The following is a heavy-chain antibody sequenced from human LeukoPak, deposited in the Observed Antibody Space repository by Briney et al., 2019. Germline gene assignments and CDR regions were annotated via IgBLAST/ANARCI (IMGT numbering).Heavy chain of an antibody. D-gene: IGHD1-26*01. Sequence: GGSLRLSCAASGFTFSSYAMSWVRQAPGEGLEWVSAISGSGDSTYYADSVKGRFTISRDNSKNTLYLQMNSLRAEDTAVYYCAKDQGGGGSYPPDAFDIWGQGTMVTVSS. CDR2: ISGSGDST. CDR1: GFTFSSYA. V-gene: IGHV3-23*01. CDR3: AKDQGGGGSYPPDAFDI. J-gene: IGHJ3*02.